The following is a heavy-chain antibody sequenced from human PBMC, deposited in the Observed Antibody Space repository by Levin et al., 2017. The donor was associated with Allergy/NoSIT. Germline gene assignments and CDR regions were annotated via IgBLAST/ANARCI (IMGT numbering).Heavy chain of an antibody. V-gene: IGHV4-59*01. Sequence: SCTVSSGSFSSYFWSWIRQSPGKGLEWIGYMYSSGSTSYNPSLKSRVTISVDTSKNQCSLKLSSVTAADTAVYYCARGPDSKKLGYWGQGTLVTVSS. J-gene: IGHJ4*02. CDR3: ARGPDSKKLGY. CDR2: MYSSGST. CDR1: SGSFSSYF. D-gene: IGHD6-13*01.